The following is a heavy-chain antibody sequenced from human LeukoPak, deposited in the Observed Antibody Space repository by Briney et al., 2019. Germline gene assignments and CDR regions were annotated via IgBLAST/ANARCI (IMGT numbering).Heavy chain of an antibody. CDR1: GFTFSSYA. J-gene: IGHJ4*02. CDR3: ARASTDFDH. D-gene: IGHD1-1*01. Sequence: GGSLRLSCAASGFTFSSYAMTWVRQAPGKGLEWVSAMSGSGGTTYYADSVKGRFTISRDNSKNTLYLQMSSLGAEDTAVYYCARASTDFDHWGQGIQVTVSS. CDR2: MSGSGGTT. V-gene: IGHV3-23*01.